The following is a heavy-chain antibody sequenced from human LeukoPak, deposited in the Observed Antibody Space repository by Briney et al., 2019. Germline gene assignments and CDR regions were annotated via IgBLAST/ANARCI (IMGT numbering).Heavy chain of an antibody. V-gene: IGHV4-59*01. CDR2: IYYSGST. D-gene: IGHD3-9*01. CDR1: GGSISSYY. Sequence: PSETLSLTCTVSGGSISSYYWSWIRQPPGKGLEWIGYIYYSGSTNYNPSLKSRVTISVDTSKNQFSLKLSSVTAADTAVYYCATGYFDWLTGTEDAFDIWGQGTMVTVSS. J-gene: IGHJ3*02. CDR3: ATGYFDWLTGTEDAFDI.